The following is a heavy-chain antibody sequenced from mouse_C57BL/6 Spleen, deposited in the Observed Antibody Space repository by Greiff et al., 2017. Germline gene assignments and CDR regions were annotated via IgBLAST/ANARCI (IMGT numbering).Heavy chain of an antibody. Sequence: QVQLQQSGPGLVQPSQSLSITCTVSGFSLTSYGVHWVRQSPGKGLEWLGVIWSGGSTDYNAAFISRLSISKDNSKSQVFFKMNSLQADDTAIYYCASSLYDYDEAWFAYWGQGTLVTVSA. CDR1: GFSLTSYG. J-gene: IGHJ3*01. CDR2: IWSGGST. V-gene: IGHV2-2*01. CDR3: ASSLYDYDEAWFAY. D-gene: IGHD2-4*01.